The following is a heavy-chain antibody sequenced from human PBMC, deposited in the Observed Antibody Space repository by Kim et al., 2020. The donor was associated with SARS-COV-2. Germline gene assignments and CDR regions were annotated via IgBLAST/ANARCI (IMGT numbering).Heavy chain of an antibody. V-gene: IGHV4-30-2*04. CDR3: ASGPYYYGSGSYDY. Sequence: NPSLKSRVTISVDTSKNQFSLKLSSVTAADTAVYYCASGPYYYGSGSYDYWGQGTLVTVSS. D-gene: IGHD3-10*01. J-gene: IGHJ4*02.